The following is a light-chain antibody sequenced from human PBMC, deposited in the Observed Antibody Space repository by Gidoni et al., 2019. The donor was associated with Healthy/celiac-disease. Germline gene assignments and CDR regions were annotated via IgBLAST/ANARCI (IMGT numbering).Light chain of an antibody. CDR1: SSDVGGYNY. J-gene: IGLJ2*01. CDR2: DVS. Sequence: QSALTQPASVSGSPGQSITISCTGTSSDVGGYNYVSWYQQHPGKAPKLMMYDVSNRPSGVSNRFSGSKSGNTASRTISGLQAEDEADYYCSSYTSSSTPVIGGGTKLTVL. CDR3: SSYTSSSTPV. V-gene: IGLV2-14*01.